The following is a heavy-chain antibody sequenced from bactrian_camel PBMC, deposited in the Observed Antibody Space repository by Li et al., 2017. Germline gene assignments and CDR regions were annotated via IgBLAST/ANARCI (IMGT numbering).Heavy chain of an antibody. CDR2: TSSDGNP. Sequence: HVQLVESGGGSARAGETLTLSCTISGFSLDDPVDIGWYRRVEENDCELVARTSSDGNPYYDNFVKGRFTIFADTAKNTVFLQMNSLKPEDTAMYYCAAADDTIVTGPSRYCGANHWGQGTQVTVS. CDR3: AAADDTIVTGPSRYCGANH. CDR1: GFSLDDPVD. J-gene: IGHJ4*01. V-gene: IGHV3S53*01. D-gene: IGHD2*01.